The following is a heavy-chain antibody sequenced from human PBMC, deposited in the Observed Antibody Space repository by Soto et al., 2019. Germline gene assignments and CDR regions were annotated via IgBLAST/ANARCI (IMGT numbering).Heavy chain of an antibody. CDR2: IVVGSGNT. D-gene: IGHD6-19*01. J-gene: IGHJ6*02. CDR3: AAGCSSGWFYYYYGMDV. CDR1: GFTFTSSA. V-gene: IGHV1-58*01. Sequence: SVEVSCKASGFTFTSSAEQWVREARGQCLDWIGWIVVGSGNTNYAQKFQKRVTITRHMSTSTAYMELSSLRSEDTAVYYCAAGCSSGWFYYYYGMDVWGQGTTVTVSS.